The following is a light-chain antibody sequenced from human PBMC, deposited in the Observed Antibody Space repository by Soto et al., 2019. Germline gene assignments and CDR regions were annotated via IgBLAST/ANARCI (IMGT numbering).Light chain of an antibody. V-gene: IGLV2-11*01. CDR2: DVS. J-gene: IGLJ2*01. CDR3: CSYAGSYVV. CDR1: SSDIGGYNY. Sequence: QSALTQPRSVSGSPGQSVTISCTGTSSDIGGYNYVSWYQQHPGKAPKLFIYDVSKRPSGVPDRFSGSKSGNTASLTISGLQAEDEADYFCCSYAGSYVVFGGGTKLTVL.